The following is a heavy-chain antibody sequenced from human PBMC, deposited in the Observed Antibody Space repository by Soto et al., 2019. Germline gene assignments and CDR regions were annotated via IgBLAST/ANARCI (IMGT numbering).Heavy chain of an antibody. J-gene: IGHJ6*02. CDR3: VLVDNYVTPTPQDV. CDR2: ISPYTGNT. Sequence: QVQLVQSGDEVKKPGASVKVSCKASGYIFVNYGIAWVRQAPRQGLEWMGWISPYTGNTHPASKVHGSLTMTTDTSTSTAYMDLGSLTSDDTAVYYCVLVDNYVTPTPQDVWGQGTTVTVSS. V-gene: IGHV1-18*01. CDR1: GYIFVNYG. D-gene: IGHD3-16*01.